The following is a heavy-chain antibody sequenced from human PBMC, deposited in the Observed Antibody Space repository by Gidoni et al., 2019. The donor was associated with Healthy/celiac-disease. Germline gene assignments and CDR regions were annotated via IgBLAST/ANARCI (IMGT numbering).Heavy chain of an antibody. D-gene: IGHD1-26*01. V-gene: IGHV1-18*04. CDR3: ARGEGGLGDYYYYMDV. Sequence: QVKLVQSGAEVKKPGASVKVSCKASGYTFTSYGISGVRQAPGQGLEWMGRISAYNGNTNYAQKLQCRVTMTTDTSTSTAYMELRSLRSDDTAVYYGARGEGGLGDYYYYMDVWGKGTTVTVSS. J-gene: IGHJ6*03. CDR2: ISAYNGNT. CDR1: GYTFTSYG.